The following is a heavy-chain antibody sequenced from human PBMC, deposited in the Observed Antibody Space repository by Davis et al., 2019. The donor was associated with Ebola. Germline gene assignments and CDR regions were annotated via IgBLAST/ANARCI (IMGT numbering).Heavy chain of an antibody. CDR2: INHSGST. Sequence: SETLSLTCTVSGGSVSSGSYYWSWIRQPPGKGLEWIGEINHSGSTNYNPSLKSRVTISVDTSKNQFSLKLSSVTAADTAVYYCARVNRYYYYGMDVWGQGTTVTVSS. CDR3: ARVNRYYYYGMDV. V-gene: IGHV4-61*01. D-gene: IGHD1-14*01. CDR1: GGSVSSGSYY. J-gene: IGHJ6*02.